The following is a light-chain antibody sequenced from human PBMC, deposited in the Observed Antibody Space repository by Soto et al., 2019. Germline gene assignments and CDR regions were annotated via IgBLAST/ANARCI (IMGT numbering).Light chain of an antibody. CDR3: QQYNNWPPIT. V-gene: IGKV3-15*01. CDR2: GAS. J-gene: IGKJ5*01. CDR1: QSVSSN. Sequence: VLTQSPGTLSSSPGERATLSCRSSQSVSSNLAWYQQKPGQAPRLLIYGASTRATGIPARFSGSGSGTEFTLTISSLQSEDFAVYYCQQYNNWPPITFGQGTRLEI.